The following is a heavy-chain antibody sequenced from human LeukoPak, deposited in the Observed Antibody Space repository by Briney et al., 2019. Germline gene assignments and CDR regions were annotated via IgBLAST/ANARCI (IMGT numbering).Heavy chain of an antibody. J-gene: IGHJ4*02. CDR1: GFTFSSYS. V-gene: IGHV3-21*01. D-gene: IGHD4-17*01. CDR2: ISSSSSYI. Sequence: GGSLRLSCAASGFTFSSYSMNWVRHAPGKGLEWVSSISSSSSYIYYADSVKGRFTISRDNGKNSLYLQMNSLRAEDTAVYYCARETNYGDYAPDYWGQGTLVTVSS. CDR3: ARETNYGDYAPDY.